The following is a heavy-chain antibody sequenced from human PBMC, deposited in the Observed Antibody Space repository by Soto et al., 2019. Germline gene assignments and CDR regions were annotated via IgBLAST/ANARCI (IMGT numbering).Heavy chain of an antibody. Sequence: GSLRLSCAASGFTFSSYSMNWVRQAPGKGLEWVSSISSSSSYIYYADSVKGRFTISRDNAKNSLYLQMNSLRAEDTAVYYCARDRPVQLERRKFDYWGQGTLVTVSS. D-gene: IGHD1-1*01. V-gene: IGHV3-21*01. CDR1: GFTFSSYS. J-gene: IGHJ4*02. CDR2: ISSSSSYI. CDR3: ARDRPVQLERRKFDY.